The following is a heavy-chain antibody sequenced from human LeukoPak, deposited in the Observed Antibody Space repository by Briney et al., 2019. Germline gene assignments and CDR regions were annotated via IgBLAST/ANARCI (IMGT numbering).Heavy chain of an antibody. J-gene: IGHJ4*02. Sequence: PSETLSLTCAVYGGSFSGYYWSWIRQPPGKGLERIGEINHSGSTNYNPSLKSRVTISVDTSKNQFSLKLSSVTAADTAVYYCARGPGVVGAALWGRGTLVTVSS. CDR2: INHSGST. V-gene: IGHV4-34*01. CDR1: GGSFSGYY. CDR3: ARGPGVVGAAL. D-gene: IGHD1-26*01.